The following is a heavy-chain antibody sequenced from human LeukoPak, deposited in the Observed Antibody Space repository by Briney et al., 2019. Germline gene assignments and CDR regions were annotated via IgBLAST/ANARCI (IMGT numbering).Heavy chain of an antibody. J-gene: IGHJ3*02. CDR3: ARGATLTGWSDDAFDI. D-gene: IGHD3-9*01. V-gene: IGHV3-13*01. CDR1: GVTFSDYD. CDR2: IGSGGDT. Sequence: GGSLRLSCAASGVTFSDYDMHWVRQVTGKGLEWVSTIGSGGDTYYVASVKGRFTISRDNSKSTLYLQMNSLRAEDTAVYYCARGATLTGWSDDAFDIWGQGTMVTVSS.